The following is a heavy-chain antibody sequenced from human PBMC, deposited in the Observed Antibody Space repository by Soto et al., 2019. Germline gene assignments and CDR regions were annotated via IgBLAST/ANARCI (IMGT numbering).Heavy chain of an antibody. D-gene: IGHD6-19*01. V-gene: IGHV3-21*01. Sequence: GSSLRLSRAASGFTLSSYSMNWVLQAPGKGLEWVQSISSSSSYVYYADSVKGRFTISRDNANNSLYLQMNSLRAEDTAVYYCARNGYSSGWYGYWGQGTLVTVSS. J-gene: IGHJ4*02. CDR3: ARNGYSSGWYGY. CDR1: GFTLSSYS. CDR2: ISSSSSYV.